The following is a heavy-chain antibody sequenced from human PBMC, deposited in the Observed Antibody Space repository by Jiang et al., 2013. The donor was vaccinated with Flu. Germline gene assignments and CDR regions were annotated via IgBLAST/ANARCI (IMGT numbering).Heavy chain of an antibody. CDR3: AKDEGLTITLWFDP. Sequence: GRFTISRDNSKNTLYLQMNSLRAEDTAVYYCAKDEGLTITLWFDPWGQGTLVTVSS. D-gene: IGHD1-20*01. J-gene: IGHJ5*02. V-gene: IGHV3-23*01.